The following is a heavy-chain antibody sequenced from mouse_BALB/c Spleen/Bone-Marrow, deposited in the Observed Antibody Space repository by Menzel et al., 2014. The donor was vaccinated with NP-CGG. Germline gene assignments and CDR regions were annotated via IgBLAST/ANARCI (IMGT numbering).Heavy chain of an antibody. J-gene: IGHJ2*01. V-gene: IGHV1-80*01. CDR2: VSPGDGDT. CDR1: GYAFSTYW. CDR3: ARVYYGNLDH. D-gene: IGHD2-1*01. Sequence: QVTLKECGAELVRPGSSVKISCKASGYAFSTYWMNWEKQRPGQGLEWIGQVSPGDGDTNYNGKFRGKATLTADKSSSTAYIQLSSLTSEDSAVYFCARVYYGNLDHWGQGTTLTVSS.